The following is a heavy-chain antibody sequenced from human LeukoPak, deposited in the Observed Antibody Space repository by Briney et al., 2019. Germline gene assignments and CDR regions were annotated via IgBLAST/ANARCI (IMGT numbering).Heavy chain of an antibody. CDR1: VSAFSING. Sequence: GGSLRLSCAASVSAFSINGMHGVRQAPGKGLEWVAVISYDGSNKYYADSVKGRFTISRDNSKNTLYLQMNSLRAEDTAVYYCAKGTTTVVPYYFDYWGQGTLVTVSS. J-gene: IGHJ4*02. CDR2: ISYDGSNK. V-gene: IGHV3-30*18. D-gene: IGHD4-23*01. CDR3: AKGTTTVVPYYFDY.